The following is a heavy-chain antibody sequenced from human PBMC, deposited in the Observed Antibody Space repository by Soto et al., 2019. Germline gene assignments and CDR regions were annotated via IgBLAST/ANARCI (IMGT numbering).Heavy chain of an antibody. D-gene: IGHD5-18*01. Sequence: PSETLSLTCAVYGGSFSGYYWSWVRQPPGKGLEWSGEINQSGSPNYNPSHKSRVNISVDTTKKQFSLKLSSVTAADTAVYYCAREADTAMVELDYWGKGTLVT. CDR1: GGSFSGYY. J-gene: IGHJ4*02. CDR3: AREADTAMVELDY. V-gene: IGHV4-34*01. CDR2: INQSGSP.